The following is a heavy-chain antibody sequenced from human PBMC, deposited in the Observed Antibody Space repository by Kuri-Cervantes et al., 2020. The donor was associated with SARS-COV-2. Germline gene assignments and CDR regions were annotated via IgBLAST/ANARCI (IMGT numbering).Heavy chain of an antibody. D-gene: IGHD3-16*02. CDR1: GGSFSGYY. J-gene: IGHJ6*02. CDR3: ARGPGLYSRKAYGMDV. Sequence: GSLRLSCAVYGGSFSGYYWRWIRQPPGKGLEWIGEINHSGSTNYNPSIKSRVTISADTSKNQFSLKLSSVTAADTAVYYCARGPGLYSRKAYGMDVWGQGTTVTVSS. V-gene: IGHV4-34*01. CDR2: INHSGST.